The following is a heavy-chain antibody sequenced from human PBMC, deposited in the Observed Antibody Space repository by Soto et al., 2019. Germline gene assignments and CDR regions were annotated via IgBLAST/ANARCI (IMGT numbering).Heavy chain of an antibody. CDR1: GFTFSSYG. D-gene: IGHD6-13*01. J-gene: IGHJ6*02. Sequence: GGSLRLSCAASGFTFSSYGMHWVRQPPGKGLEWVAVISYDGSNKYYADSVKGRFTISRDNSKNTLYLQMTSLRAEDTAVYYCAKDSPYSSSWYLWSPNYYGMDVWGQGTTVTVSS. V-gene: IGHV3-30*18. CDR3: AKDSPYSSSWYLWSPNYYGMDV. CDR2: ISYDGSNK.